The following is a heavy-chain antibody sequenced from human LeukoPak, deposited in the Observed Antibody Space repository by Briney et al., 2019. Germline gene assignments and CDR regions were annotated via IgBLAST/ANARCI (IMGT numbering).Heavy chain of an antibody. CDR3: AREPLYPMVDY. J-gene: IGHJ4*02. CDR1: GGSISSGDYY. V-gene: IGHV4-30-4*08. D-gene: IGHD3-3*01. Sequence: SQTLSLTCTVSGGSISSGDYYWRWIRPPPGKGLEWIGYIYYSGSTYYHPSPKSRVTISVDTSTDQFSLKLSSVTAADTAVYYCAREPLYPMVDYWGQGTLVTVSS. CDR2: IYYSGST.